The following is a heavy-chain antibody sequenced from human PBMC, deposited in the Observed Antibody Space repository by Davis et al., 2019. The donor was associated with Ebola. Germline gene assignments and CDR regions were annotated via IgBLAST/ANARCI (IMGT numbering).Heavy chain of an antibody. D-gene: IGHD5-12*01. V-gene: IGHV3-7*01. CDR3: ARGRWLRSFYFDY. CDR2: IKQHGSEK. J-gene: IGHJ4*02. Sequence: GGSLRLSCAASGFTFSSYWMSWVRQAPGKGLEWVANIKQHGSEKYYVDSVKGRFTISRDNAKNSLYLQMNSLRAEDTAVYYCARGRWLRSFYFDYWGQGTLVTVSS. CDR1: GFTFSSYW.